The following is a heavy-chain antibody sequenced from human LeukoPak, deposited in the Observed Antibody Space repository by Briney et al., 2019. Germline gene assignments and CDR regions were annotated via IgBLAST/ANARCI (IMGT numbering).Heavy chain of an antibody. CDR1: GFTFSSYW. CDR3: ARSGYGSRWYFFDH. J-gene: IGHJ4*02. V-gene: IGHV3-74*01. Sequence: GGSLRLSCAASGFTFSSYWMHWVRQAPGKGLVWVSRINSDGSSTSYADSVKGRFTISRDNAKNSLYLQMNSLRDEDTAVYYCARSGYGSRWYFFDHWGQGTLVTVSS. D-gene: IGHD6-13*01. CDR2: INSDGSST.